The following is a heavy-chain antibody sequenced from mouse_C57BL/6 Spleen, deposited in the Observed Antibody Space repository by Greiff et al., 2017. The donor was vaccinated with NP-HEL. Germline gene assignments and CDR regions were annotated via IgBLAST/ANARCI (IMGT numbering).Heavy chain of an antibody. D-gene: IGHD1-1*01. Sequence: QVQLQQSGAELARPGASVKMSCKASGYTFTSYTMHWVKQRPGQGLEWIGYINPSSGYTQYNQKFKDKATLTADKSSSTAYMQLSSLTSEDSAVYYCARVTTVVAPDGFDYWGQGTTLTVSS. J-gene: IGHJ2*01. CDR1: GYTFTSYT. V-gene: IGHV1-4*01. CDR3: ARVTTVVAPDGFDY. CDR2: INPSSGYT.